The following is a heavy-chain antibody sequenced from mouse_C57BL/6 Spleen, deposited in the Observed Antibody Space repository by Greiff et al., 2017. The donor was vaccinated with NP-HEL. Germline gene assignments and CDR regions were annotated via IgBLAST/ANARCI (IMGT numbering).Heavy chain of an antibody. Sequence: EVQLQQSGPELVKPGASVKIPCKASGYTFTDYNMDWVKQSHGKSLEWIGDINPNNGGTIYNQKFKGKATVTVDKSSSTAYMKLRSLTSEDTAVYDSARRIYDGDSYAMDDWGKGTSVTVSA. V-gene: IGHV1-18*01. CDR1: GYTFTDYN. CDR2: INPNNGGT. J-gene: IGHJ4*01. D-gene: IGHD2-3*01. CDR3: ARRIYDGDSYAMDD.